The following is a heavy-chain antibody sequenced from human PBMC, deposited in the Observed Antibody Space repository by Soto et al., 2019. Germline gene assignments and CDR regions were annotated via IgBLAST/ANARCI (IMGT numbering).Heavy chain of an antibody. CDR1: GFTFSSYS. V-gene: IGHV3-48*04. CDR3: ARDGDSSSSFDFDY. CDR2: ISSSSSTI. D-gene: IGHD6-6*01. Sequence: GGSLRLSCAASGFTFSSYSMNWVRQAPGKGLEWVSYISSSSSTIYYAGSVKGRFTISRDNAKNSLYLQMNSLRAEDTAVYYCARDGDSSSSFDFDYWGQGTLVTVSS. J-gene: IGHJ4*02.